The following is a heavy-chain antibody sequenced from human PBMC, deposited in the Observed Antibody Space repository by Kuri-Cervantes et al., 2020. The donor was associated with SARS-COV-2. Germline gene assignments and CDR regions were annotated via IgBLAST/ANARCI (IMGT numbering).Heavy chain of an antibody. CDR3: ARVGKLRYFYWPYFDY. V-gene: IGHV4-61*08. CDR1: GCSISSGDYY. Sequence: SETLSLTCTVSGCSISSGDYYRSWLRQPPGKGLEWIGYIYYSGNTNYNPSLKSRVTISVDTSKNQFSLKLSSVTAADTAVYYCARVGKLRYFYWPYFDYWGQGTLVTVSS. J-gene: IGHJ4*02. CDR2: IYYSGNT. D-gene: IGHD3-9*01.